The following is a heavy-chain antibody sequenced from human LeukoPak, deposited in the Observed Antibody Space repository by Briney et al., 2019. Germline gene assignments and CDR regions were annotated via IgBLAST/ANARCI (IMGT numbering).Heavy chain of an antibody. CDR3: ARDPNDSSGYNWFDP. Sequence: VASVKVSCKASGGTFSSYAISWVRQAPGQGLEWMGGIIPIFGTANYAQKFQGRVTITADKSTSTAYMELSSLRSEDTAVYYCARDPNDSSGYNWFDPWGQGTLVTVSS. CDR1: GGTFSSYA. CDR2: IIPIFGTA. V-gene: IGHV1-69*06. J-gene: IGHJ5*02. D-gene: IGHD3-22*01.